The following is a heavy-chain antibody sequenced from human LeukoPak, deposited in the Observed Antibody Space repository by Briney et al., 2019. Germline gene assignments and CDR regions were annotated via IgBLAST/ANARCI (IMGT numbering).Heavy chain of an antibody. Sequence: PGGSLRLSCAASGFTFSNYGIHWVRQAPGKGLEWVAVISYDGSNKYYADSVKGRFTISRDNSKNTLYLQMNSLRAEDTAVYYCARVSLPIYYGSGSYLDYWGQGTLVTVSS. V-gene: IGHV3-30*03. CDR1: GFTFSNYG. D-gene: IGHD3-10*01. CDR3: ARVSLPIYYGSGSYLDY. J-gene: IGHJ4*02. CDR2: ISYDGSNK.